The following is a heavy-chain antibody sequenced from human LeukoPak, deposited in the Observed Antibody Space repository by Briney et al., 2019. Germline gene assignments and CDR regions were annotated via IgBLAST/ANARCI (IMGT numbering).Heavy chain of an antibody. CDR1: GFTFSSYA. V-gene: IGHV3-30*03. D-gene: IGHD4-17*01. Sequence: GRSPRLSCAASGFTFSSYAMHWVRQAPGKGLEWVAVISYDGSNKYYADSVKGRFTISRDNSKNTLYLQMNSLRAEDTAVYYCARDTVTTRNAFDIWGQGTMVTVSS. CDR3: ARDTVTTRNAFDI. CDR2: ISYDGSNK. J-gene: IGHJ3*02.